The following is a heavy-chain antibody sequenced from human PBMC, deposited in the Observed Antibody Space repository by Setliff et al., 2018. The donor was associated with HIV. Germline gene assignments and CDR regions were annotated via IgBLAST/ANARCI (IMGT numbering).Heavy chain of an antibody. D-gene: IGHD6-13*01. CDR3: ARVSSSYYFLGAFDS. CDR1: GGSINSDSYY. CDR2: IHTSGST. V-gene: IGHV4-61*09. J-gene: IGHJ4*02. Sequence: SETLSLTCTVFGGSINSDSYYWTWIRQLAGKGLEWIGHIHTSGSTNYNPSLKSRVTISIDTSKNQFSLKLRSATATDTALYYCARVSSSYYFLGAFDSWGQRTLVTVSS.